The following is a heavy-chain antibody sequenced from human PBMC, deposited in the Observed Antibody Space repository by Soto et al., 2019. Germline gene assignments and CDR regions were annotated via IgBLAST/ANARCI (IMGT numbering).Heavy chain of an antibody. D-gene: IGHD2-2*01. J-gene: IGHJ4*02. CDR2: IYWDDDE. CDR3: AHGSCSSADCYPNPYHDY. V-gene: IGHV2-5*02. Sequence: QITLKESGPTLVNPTQPLTLTCTFSGFSLSTTAEGVGWIRQPPGTALECLALIYWDDDERYSPSLKSRLTIPKDTSKTQVVLTMTDVDPEDTATYYCAHGSCSSADCYPNPYHDYWGQGNLVTVAS. CDR1: GFSLSTTAEG.